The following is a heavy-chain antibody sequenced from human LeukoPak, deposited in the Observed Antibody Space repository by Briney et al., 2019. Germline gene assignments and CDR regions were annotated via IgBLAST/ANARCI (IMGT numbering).Heavy chain of an antibody. J-gene: IGHJ3*02. CDR1: GDSISSGDYY. CDR3: ARGPYSYDSSGAFDI. CDR2: ISSSGST. V-gene: IGHV4-61*02. D-gene: IGHD3-22*01. Sequence: SETLSLTCTVSGDSISSGDYYWSWIRQPAGKGLEWIGRISSSGSTIYNPSLKSRVTISVDTSKNQFSLKLSSVTAADTAVYFCARGPYSYDSSGAFDIWGQGTMVTVSS.